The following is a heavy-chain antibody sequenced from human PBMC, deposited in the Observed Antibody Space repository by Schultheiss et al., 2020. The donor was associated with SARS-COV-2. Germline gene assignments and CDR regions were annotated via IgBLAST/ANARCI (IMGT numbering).Heavy chain of an antibody. CDR1: GFTLSSYG. V-gene: IGHV3-33*01. CDR2: MWRDGIKT. D-gene: IGHD5-18*01. J-gene: IGHJ3*02. CDR3: ARDLVQIWFNIGTFDM. Sequence: GESLKISCVASGFTLSSYGMHWVRQAPGKGLEWVAIMWRDGIKTNHADSVKGRFTISRDNSKNTLYLQMNTLRVEDTAMYYCARDLVQIWFNIGTFDMWGQGTMVTVSS.